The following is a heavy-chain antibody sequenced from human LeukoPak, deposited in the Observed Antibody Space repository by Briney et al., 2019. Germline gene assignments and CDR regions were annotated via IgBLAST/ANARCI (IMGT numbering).Heavy chain of an antibody. CDR1: GFTFSSYA. CDR2: ISGSGGST. CDR3: AKCPYAVNWNLFDY. V-gene: IGHV3-23*01. J-gene: IGHJ4*02. D-gene: IGHD1-20*01. Sequence: GGSLRLSCAAAGFTFSSYAMSWVRQAPGKGLEWVSAISGSGGSTSYADTVKGRFTISRDNSKNTLYLQMNSLRTEDTAVYYCAKCPYAVNWNLFDYWGQGTLVTVSS.